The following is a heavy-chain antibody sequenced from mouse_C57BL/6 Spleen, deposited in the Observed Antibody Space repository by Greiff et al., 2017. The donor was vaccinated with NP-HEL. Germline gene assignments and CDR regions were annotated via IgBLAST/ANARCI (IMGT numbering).Heavy chain of an antibody. J-gene: IGHJ2*01. D-gene: IGHD2-3*01. V-gene: IGHV1-61*01. Sequence: VQLQQPGAELVRPGSSVKLSCKASGYTFTSYWMDWVKQRPGQGLEWIGNIYPSDSETHYNQKFKDKATLTVDKSSSTAYMQLSILTSEDSAVYYCASSDGYYGNYWGQGTTLTVSS. CDR3: ASSDGYYGNY. CDR1: GYTFTSYW. CDR2: IYPSDSET.